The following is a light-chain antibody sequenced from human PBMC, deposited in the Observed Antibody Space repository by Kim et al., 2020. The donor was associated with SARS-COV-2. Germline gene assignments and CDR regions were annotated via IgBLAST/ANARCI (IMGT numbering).Light chain of an antibody. CDR1: QGISTL. Sequence: PSVGDIVTISCRASQGISTLLAWYQQKPGKPSKLLIHTSSTLQSGVSSRFRGSVSGTDFTLSISSLQPEDSATYNCQQTDSFPLSFGGGTKVDIK. CDR3: QQTDSFPLS. V-gene: IGKV1-12*01. J-gene: IGKJ4*01. CDR2: TSS.